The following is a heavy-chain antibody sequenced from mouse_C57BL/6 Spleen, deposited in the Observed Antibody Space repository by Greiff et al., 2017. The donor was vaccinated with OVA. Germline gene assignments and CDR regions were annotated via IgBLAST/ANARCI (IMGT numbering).Heavy chain of an antibody. Sequence: EVHLVESGGGLVKPGGSLKLSCAASGFTFSDYGMHWVRQAPEKGLEWVAYISSGSSTIYYADTVKGRFTISRDNAKNTLFLQMTSLRSEDTAMYYCARRDGYYGYAMDYWGQGTSVTVSS. CDR3: ARRDGYYGYAMDY. D-gene: IGHD2-3*01. CDR2: ISSGSSTI. V-gene: IGHV5-17*01. J-gene: IGHJ4*01. CDR1: GFTFSDYG.